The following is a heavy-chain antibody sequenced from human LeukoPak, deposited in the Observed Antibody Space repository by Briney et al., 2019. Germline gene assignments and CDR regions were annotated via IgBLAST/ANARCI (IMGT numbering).Heavy chain of an antibody. J-gene: IGHJ4*02. V-gene: IGHV4-31*03. CDR1: GDSISSGGYD. Sequence: PSQTLSLTCTVSGDSISSGGYDWSWIRQHPGKGLGWIVNIYYSGITFYNPSLNRRLTISVDTSKNQFSLKLSSVTAADTAVYYCARYYTDYSNYFGVDYWGQGTLVTVSS. CDR3: ARYYTDYSNYFGVDY. CDR2: IYYSGIT. D-gene: IGHD4-11*01.